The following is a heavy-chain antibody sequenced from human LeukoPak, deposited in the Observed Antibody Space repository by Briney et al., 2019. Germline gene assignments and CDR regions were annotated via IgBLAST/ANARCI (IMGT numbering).Heavy chain of an antibody. Sequence: GGSLRLSCAASGFTFSSYAMHWVRQAPGKGLEWVSFIRYDGSIKYYADSVEGRFTISRDNSKNTLYLQMNSLRADDTAVYYCAKGIGVAGTELADWGQGTLVTVSA. CDR1: GFTFSSYA. V-gene: IGHV3-30*02. CDR3: AKGIGVAGTELAD. J-gene: IGHJ4*02. CDR2: IRYDGSIK. D-gene: IGHD6-19*01.